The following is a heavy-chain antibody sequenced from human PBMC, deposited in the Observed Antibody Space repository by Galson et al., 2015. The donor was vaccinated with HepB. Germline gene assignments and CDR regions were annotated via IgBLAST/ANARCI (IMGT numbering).Heavy chain of an antibody. Sequence: SLGLSCAASGLTFSSYWMHWVRQVPGKGLVWVSRINSDGSYITYADSVKGRFTISRDNAKNTLYLQMNSPRAEDPALYYCARTRGAAAGIFDNWGQGSLVTVSS. D-gene: IGHD6-13*01. J-gene: IGHJ4*02. CDR2: INSDGSYI. CDR3: ARTRGAAAGIFDN. CDR1: GLTFSSYW. V-gene: IGHV3-74*01.